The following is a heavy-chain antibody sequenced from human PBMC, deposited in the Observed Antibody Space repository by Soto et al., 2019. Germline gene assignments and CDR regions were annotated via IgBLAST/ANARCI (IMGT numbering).Heavy chain of an antibody. J-gene: IGHJ4*02. Sequence: VQLVESGGGLVQPGGSLRLSCAASGFTFGNYWMTWVRQVPGKGLEWVANINQDGREKCYMDSVKGRFTISRDNAKNSVDLQMNSLTADDTAVYYCARDPWDYWGQGTLVTVSS. V-gene: IGHV3-7*01. CDR3: ARDPWDY. CDR1: GFTFGNYW. CDR2: INQDGREK.